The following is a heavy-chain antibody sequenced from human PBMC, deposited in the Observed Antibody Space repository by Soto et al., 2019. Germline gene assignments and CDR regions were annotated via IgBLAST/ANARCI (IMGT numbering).Heavy chain of an antibody. CDR2: ISSSGSTI. J-gene: IGHJ3*02. CDR3: ARVLGSARLGLYAFDI. D-gene: IGHD2-21*01. CDR1: GFTFLLYE. Sequence: GGSLRLSCAASGFTFLLYEMNWVRQAPGKGLEWVSYISSSGSTIYYADSVKGRFTISRDNAKNSLYLQMNSLRAEDTAVYYCARVLGSARLGLYAFDIWGQGTMVTVSS. V-gene: IGHV3-48*03.